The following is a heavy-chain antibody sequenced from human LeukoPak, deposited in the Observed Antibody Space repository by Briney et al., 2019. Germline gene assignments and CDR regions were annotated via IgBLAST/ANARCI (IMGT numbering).Heavy chain of an antibody. Sequence: ASVKVSCKASGYTFTGYYMHWVRQAPGQGLEWMGWINPNSGGTNYAQKFQGRVTMARDTSISTAYMELSRLRSDDTAVYHCARGGGVYDFWSGYSTGPRDYWGQGTLVTVSS. V-gene: IGHV1-2*02. J-gene: IGHJ4*02. CDR1: GYTFTGYY. CDR3: ARGGGVYDFWSGYSTGPRDY. CDR2: INPNSGGT. D-gene: IGHD3-3*01.